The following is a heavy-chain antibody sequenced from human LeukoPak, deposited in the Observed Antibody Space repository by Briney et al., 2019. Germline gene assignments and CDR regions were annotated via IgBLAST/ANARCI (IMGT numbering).Heavy chain of an antibody. J-gene: IGHJ4*02. V-gene: IGHV3-23*01. CDR3: AKVMGSSSSSDY. D-gene: IGHD6-13*01. CDR2: ISVSGGTT. Sequence: EGSLRLSCAASGFTFSAYAMSWVRQAPGKGLEWVSGISVSGGTTDYADSVKGRFTISRNNSKNTLYLQMNSLRAEDTAVYYCAKVMGSSSSSDYWGQGTLVTVSA. CDR1: GFTFSAYA.